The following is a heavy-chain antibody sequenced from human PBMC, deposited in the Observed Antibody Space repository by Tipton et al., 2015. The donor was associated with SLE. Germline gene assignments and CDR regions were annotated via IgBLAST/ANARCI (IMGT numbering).Heavy chain of an antibody. CDR3: ARDNMLFGVRRAGFAAFDY. V-gene: IGHV1-18*01. Sequence: QLVQSGAEVKKPGASVKVSCKASGYTFNTYGISWVRQAPGQGLEWMGWISAYNGETNFAQMLQGRVTMTTDTSTSTAYMELRSLRSDDTAVYYCARDNMLFGVRRAGFAAFDYWGQGTLVTVSS. CDR2: ISAYNGET. D-gene: IGHD3-3*01. J-gene: IGHJ4*02. CDR1: GYTFNTYG.